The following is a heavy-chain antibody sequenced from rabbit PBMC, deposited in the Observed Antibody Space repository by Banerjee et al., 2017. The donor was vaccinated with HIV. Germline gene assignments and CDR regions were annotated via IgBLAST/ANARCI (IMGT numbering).Heavy chain of an antibody. J-gene: IGHJ4*01. CDR2: INSSSGNT. CDR3: ARDRDGDAGYGSLAL. V-gene: IGHV1S40*01. D-gene: IGHD7-1*01. Sequence: WIACINSSSGNTVYARWAKGRFTISKTSSTTVTLQMTSLTAADTATYFCARDRDGDAGYGSLALWGPGTLVTVS.